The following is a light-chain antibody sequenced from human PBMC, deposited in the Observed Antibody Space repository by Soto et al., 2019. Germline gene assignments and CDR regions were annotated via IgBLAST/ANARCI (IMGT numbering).Light chain of an antibody. V-gene: IGKV3-15*01. CDR3: HQYNNWPRT. Sequence: EIVMTQSPATLSVSPGERATLSCRASQSVSSNLGWYQQKPDQAPRLLIYGADTRATGIPARFSGSGSGTEFTLTISSLQSEDFAVYYCHQYNNWPRTFGQGTKVEIK. CDR1: QSVSSN. J-gene: IGKJ1*01. CDR2: GAD.